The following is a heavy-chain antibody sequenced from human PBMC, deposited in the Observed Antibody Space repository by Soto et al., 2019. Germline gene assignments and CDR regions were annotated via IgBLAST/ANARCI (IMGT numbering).Heavy chain of an antibody. Sequence: QVQLVESGGGVVQPGRSLRLSCAASGFTFSSYGMHWVRQAPGKGLEWVAVISYDGSNKYYADSVKGRFTISRDNSENTLYLQMNSLRAEDTAVYYCAKGGPMVLGPRGYFDYWGQGTLVTVSS. CDR1: GFTFSSYG. J-gene: IGHJ4*02. CDR2: ISYDGSNK. D-gene: IGHD3-10*01. CDR3: AKGGPMVLGPRGYFDY. V-gene: IGHV3-30*18.